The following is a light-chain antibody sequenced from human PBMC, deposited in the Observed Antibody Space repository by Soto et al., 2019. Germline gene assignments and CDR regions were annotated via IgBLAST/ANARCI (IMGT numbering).Light chain of an antibody. CDR3: QQYGRSPPIT. CDR1: QSISNNF. Sequence: EIVLTQSPGTLSLSPGERATLSCRASQSISNNFLAWYQQKPGRAPRLLIYGASNRATGIADRCSGIGSGTDFTLTISRLEHGDFAVYYCQQYGRSPPITFGQGTRVEIK. CDR2: GAS. J-gene: IGKJ5*01. V-gene: IGKV3-20*01.